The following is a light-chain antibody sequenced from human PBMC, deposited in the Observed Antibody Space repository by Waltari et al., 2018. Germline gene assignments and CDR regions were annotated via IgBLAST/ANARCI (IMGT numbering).Light chain of an antibody. V-gene: IGLV1-44*01. CDR1: APNLGPNV. Sequence: QSVLSQPPSASGTPGHRVTISCAGRAPNLGPNVVNWYQQVPGKAPKLLIYRSDRRPSGVPARCSASKSGTSASLAISGLQSEDEADYYCAAWDDSLNGHWVFGGGTKVTV. CDR3: AAWDDSLNGHWV. J-gene: IGLJ3*02. CDR2: RSD.